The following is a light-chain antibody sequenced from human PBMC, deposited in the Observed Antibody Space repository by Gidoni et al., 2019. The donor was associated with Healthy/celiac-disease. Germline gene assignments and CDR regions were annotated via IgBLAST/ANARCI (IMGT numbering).Light chain of an antibody. CDR2: DAS. CDR1: QDISNY. Sequence: DIQTTQSPSALSASVGDRVTITCQASQDISNYLNWYQQKPGKAPKLLIYDASNLETGVPPRFSGSGSGTDFTFTISSLQPEDIATYYCQQYDNLPITFGGGTKVEIK. CDR3: QQYDNLPIT. V-gene: IGKV1-33*01. J-gene: IGKJ4*01.